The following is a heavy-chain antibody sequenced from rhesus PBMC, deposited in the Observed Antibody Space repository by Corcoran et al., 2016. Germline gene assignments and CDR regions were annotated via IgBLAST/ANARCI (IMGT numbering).Heavy chain of an antibody. CDR2: VDPVYGKI. CDR3: AGNSGSLYYFDY. CDR1: GYTFPELS. D-gene: IGHD6-25*01. V-gene: IGHV1-156*01. Sequence: EVQLVQSGAEVKKPGASVKVSCKVSGYTFPELSMHWVRQAPGKGLEWMGGVDPVYGKIIDAEKFQGRVTMTEDTSTDTAYMELSSLRSEDTAVYYCAGNSGSLYYFDYWGQGVLVTVSS. J-gene: IGHJ4*01.